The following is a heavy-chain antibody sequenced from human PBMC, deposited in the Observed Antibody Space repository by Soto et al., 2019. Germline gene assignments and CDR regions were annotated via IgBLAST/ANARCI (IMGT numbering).Heavy chain of an antibody. CDR1: GDTFTSYG. D-gene: IGHD4-17*01. CDR3: ARGHGNYEDNFDY. CDR2: MNPNNGDT. V-gene: IGHV1-8*01. Sequence: ASVKVCCKASGDTFTSYGINWVRQATGQGLEWMGWMNPNNGDTGYAQKFQGRVTMTRNTSISTAYMELSSLRSEDTAVYYCARGHGNYEDNFDYWGQGTLVTVSS. J-gene: IGHJ4*02.